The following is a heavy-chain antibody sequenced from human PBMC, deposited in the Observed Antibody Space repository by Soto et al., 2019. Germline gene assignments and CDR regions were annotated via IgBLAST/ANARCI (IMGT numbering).Heavy chain of an antibody. CDR3: PRQNFYSSRCFPPVLAF. Sequence: GPTLVNPTQTLTLTCTFSGFSLSTSGMCVSWIRQPPGKALEWLARIDWDDDKYYSTSLKTRLTISKDTSKNQVVLTMTNMDPVNTATYYFPRQNFYSSRCFPPVLAFWGRGPRAPVSS. CDR2: IDWDDDK. D-gene: IGHD6-13*01. CDR1: GFSLSTSGMC. V-gene: IGHV2-70*11. J-gene: IGHJ4*02.